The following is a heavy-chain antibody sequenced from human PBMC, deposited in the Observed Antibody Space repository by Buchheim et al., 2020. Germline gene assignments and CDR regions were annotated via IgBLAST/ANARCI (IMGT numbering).Heavy chain of an antibody. CDR2: INHSGST. D-gene: IGHD5-24*01. CDR3: ARGERWLQIGGIY. V-gene: IGHV4-34*01. CDR1: GGSFSGYY. J-gene: IGHJ4*02. Sequence: QVQLQQWGAGLLKPSETLSLTCAVHGGSFSGYYWSWIRQPPGKGLEWIGEINHSGSTDYNPSLKSRVTISVDTSKNQFSLKLSSVTAADTAVYYCARGERWLQIGGIYWGQGTL.